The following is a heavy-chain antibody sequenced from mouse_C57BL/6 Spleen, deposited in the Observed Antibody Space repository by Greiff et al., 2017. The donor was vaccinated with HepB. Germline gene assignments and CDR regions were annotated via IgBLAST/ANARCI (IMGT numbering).Heavy chain of an antibody. Sequence: VKLQESGAELVRPGTSVKVSCKASGYAFTNYLIEWVKQRPGQGLEWIGVINPGSGGTNYNEKFKGKATLTADKSSSTAYMQLSSLTSEDSAVYFCARGSNYVDYAMDYWGQGTSVTVSS. CDR3: ARGSNYVDYAMDY. V-gene: IGHV1-54*01. D-gene: IGHD2-5*01. CDR1: GYAFTNYL. J-gene: IGHJ4*01. CDR2: INPGSGGT.